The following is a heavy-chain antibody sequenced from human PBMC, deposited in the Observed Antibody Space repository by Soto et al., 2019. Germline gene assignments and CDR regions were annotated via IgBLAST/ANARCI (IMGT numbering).Heavy chain of an antibody. CDR1: GFTFSSYS. D-gene: IGHD6-19*01. Sequence: EVQLVESGGGLVQPGGSLRLSCAASGFTFSSYSMNWVRQAPGKGLEWVSYISSSSSTIYYADSVKGRFTISGDNAKNSLYLQMNSLRDEDTAVSYCARAMAPWTYIAGAGRWGQGTLVTVSS. J-gene: IGHJ4*02. CDR2: ISSSSSTI. CDR3: ARAMAPWTYIAGAGR. V-gene: IGHV3-48*02.